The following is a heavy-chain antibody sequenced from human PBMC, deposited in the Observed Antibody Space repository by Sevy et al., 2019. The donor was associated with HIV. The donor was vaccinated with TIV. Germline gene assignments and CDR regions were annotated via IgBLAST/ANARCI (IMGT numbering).Heavy chain of an antibody. J-gene: IGHJ4*02. CDR2: LSFGCGKI. D-gene: IGHD6-19*01. CDR3: AKEWTQLSDWYGELDY. Sequence: GGSLRLSCAASGFDFSIYSMSWVRQAPGKGLEWVSTLSFGCGKINYADSVKGRFTISRDNSKSSVYLQMNSLRAEDTAVYYCAKEWTQLSDWYGELDYWGQGSLVTVSS. CDR1: GFDFSIYS. V-gene: IGHV3-23*01.